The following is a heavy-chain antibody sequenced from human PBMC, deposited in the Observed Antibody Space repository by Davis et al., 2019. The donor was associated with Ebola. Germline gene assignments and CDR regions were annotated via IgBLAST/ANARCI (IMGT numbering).Heavy chain of an antibody. CDR3: ARLTGAYRDNAIEM. V-gene: IGHV2-70*11. CDR1: GFSLRTAGIC. D-gene: IGHD3-16*01. CDR2: IDWDDDT. J-gene: IGHJ3*02. Sequence: SGPTLVKPTQTLTLTCTVSGFSLRTAGICVIWVRQPPGKALEWLARIDWDDDTYYSTSLKTRLTISKDTSKNQVVLTMTNVDPAATATYYCARLTGAYRDNAIEMWGQGTMVTVSS.